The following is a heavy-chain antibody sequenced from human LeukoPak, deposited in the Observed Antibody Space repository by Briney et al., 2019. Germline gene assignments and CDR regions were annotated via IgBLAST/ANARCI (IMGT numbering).Heavy chain of an antibody. D-gene: IGHD2-8*01. V-gene: IGHV3-9*01. CDR2: ISWKSGSI. CDR1: GFTFDDYA. J-gene: IGHJ4*02. CDR3: AKALGQMGDY. Sequence: PGGSLRLSCAASGFTFDDYAMHWVRQAPGKGLEWVSGISWKSGSIGYADSVKGRFTISRDNAKNSLYLQMNSLRAEDTALYYCAKALGQMGDYWGQGILVTVSS.